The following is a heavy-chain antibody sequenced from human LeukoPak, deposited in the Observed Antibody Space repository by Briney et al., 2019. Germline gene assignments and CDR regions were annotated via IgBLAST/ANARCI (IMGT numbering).Heavy chain of an antibody. CDR3: ARVLSGSWDWFDP. V-gene: IGHV3-11*04. D-gene: IGHD3-22*01. Sequence: GGSLRLSCAASAFTFSDYYMNWIRQAPGKGLEWVSYISSSGSSIYYADSVKGRFTISRDNAKNSLYLQMNSLRAEDTAVYYCARVLSGSWDWFDPWGQGTLVTVSS. CDR2: ISSSGSSI. J-gene: IGHJ5*02. CDR1: AFTFSDYY.